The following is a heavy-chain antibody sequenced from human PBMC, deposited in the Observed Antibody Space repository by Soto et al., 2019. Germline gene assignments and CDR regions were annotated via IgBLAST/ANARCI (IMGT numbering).Heavy chain of an antibody. V-gene: IGHV1-69*08. CDR3: ASGKSQMSQDRMGFYYYMDV. Sequence: QVQLVQSGADVKKPGSSVKISCTASGAAFSNYTFTWVRRAPGEGLEWLGRVIPLLDASNYAEKFQDRVTISADRSTSTVYMELSGLRSEDSAIYYCASGKSQMSQDRMGFYYYMDVWGKGTSVTVSS. CDR1: GAAFSNYT. J-gene: IGHJ6*03. D-gene: IGHD2-15*01. CDR2: VIPLLDAS.